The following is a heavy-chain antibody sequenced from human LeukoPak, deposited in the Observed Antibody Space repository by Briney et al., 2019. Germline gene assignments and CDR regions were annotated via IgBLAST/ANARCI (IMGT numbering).Heavy chain of an antibody. V-gene: IGHV3-11*05. D-gene: IGHD4-17*01. J-gene: IGHJ3*02. Sequence: GGSLRLSCAASGFTFSDCYMSWVRRAPGKGLEWVSYISSTGSHKNYADSVRGRFTISRDNAQNSLYLQMNSLRAEDTAVYYCARVDLYGAGFDIWGQGTMVTVSS. CDR1: GFTFSDCY. CDR2: ISSTGSHK. CDR3: ARVDLYGAGFDI.